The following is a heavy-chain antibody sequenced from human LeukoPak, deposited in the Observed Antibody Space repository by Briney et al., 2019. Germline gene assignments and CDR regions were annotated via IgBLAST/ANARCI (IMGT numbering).Heavy chain of an antibody. CDR1: GGTFSSYA. Sequence: SVKVSCKASGGTFSSYAISWVRQAPGQGLEWMGRIIPILGIANYAQKFQGRVTITADKSTSTAYMELSSLRSEDTAVYYCARGDYGGSNWFDPWGQGTLVTVFS. D-gene: IGHD4-23*01. CDR3: ARGDYGGSNWFDP. CDR2: IIPILGIA. V-gene: IGHV1-69*04. J-gene: IGHJ5*02.